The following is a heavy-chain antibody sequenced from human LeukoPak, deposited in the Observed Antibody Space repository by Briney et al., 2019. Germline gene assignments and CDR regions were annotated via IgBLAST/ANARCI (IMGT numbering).Heavy chain of an antibody. CDR3: AGSRPGYGKVIYYFDY. CDR1: GGSISSGGYY. V-gene: IGHV4-31*03. CDR2: IYYSGST. Sequence: KTSETLSLTCTVSGGSISSGGYYWSWIRQHPGKGLEWIGYIYYSGSTYYNPSLKSRVTISVDTSKNQFSLKLSSVTAADTAVYYCAGSRPGYGKVIYYFDYWGQGTLVTVSS. D-gene: IGHD1-1*01. J-gene: IGHJ4*02.